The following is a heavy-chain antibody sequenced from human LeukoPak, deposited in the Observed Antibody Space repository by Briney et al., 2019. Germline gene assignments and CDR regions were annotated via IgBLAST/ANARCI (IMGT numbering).Heavy chain of an antibody. CDR2: IYYSGST. D-gene: IGHD5-18*01. V-gene: IGHV4-39*01. J-gene: IGHJ4*02. CDR3: ARQTWIELCNFDY. Sequence: LKTLSLTCTVSGDSIGSSSYYWAWIRQPPEKGLEWIGSIYYSGSTYYTPSLKRRVTISVETSKKNSSLKVSSVTAADTAVYYCARQTWIELCNFDYWGQGALVTVS. CDR1: GDSIGSSSYY.